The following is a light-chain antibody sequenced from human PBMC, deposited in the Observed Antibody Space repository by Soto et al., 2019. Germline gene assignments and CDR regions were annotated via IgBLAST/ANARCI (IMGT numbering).Light chain of an antibody. CDR3: SSYTSSSTQV. J-gene: IGLJ1*01. V-gene: IGLV2-14*01. CDR1: SSDVGGYNY. Sequence: QSALTQPASVSGSPGQSITISCTGTSSDVGGYNYVSWYQQHPGKAPKLMIYEVSNRPSGVSNRFSGSKSGNTASLTISGLQAVDEADYYCSSYTSSSTQVFGVGTKVTVL. CDR2: EVS.